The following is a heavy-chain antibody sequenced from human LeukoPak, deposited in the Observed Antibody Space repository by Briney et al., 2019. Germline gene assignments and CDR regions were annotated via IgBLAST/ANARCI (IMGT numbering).Heavy chain of an antibody. J-gene: IGHJ4*02. Sequence: GESLKISCKGSGYGFTSYWIGWVRQMPGRGLEWMGIIYPGDSDTRYSPSFQGQVTISADKSISTAYLQWSSLKASDTAMYYCYSFWSGIGRGYFHYWGQGTLVTVSS. V-gene: IGHV5-51*01. D-gene: IGHD3-3*01. CDR2: IYPGDSDT. CDR1: GYGFTSYW. CDR3: YSFWSGIGRGYFHY.